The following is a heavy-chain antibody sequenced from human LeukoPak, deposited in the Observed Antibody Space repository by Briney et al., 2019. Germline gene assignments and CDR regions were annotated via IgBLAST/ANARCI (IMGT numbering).Heavy chain of an antibody. Sequence: GASVKVSCKASGYTFTFYYIYWVRQAPGQGLEWMGWINPNSGGTNYAQKFQGRVTMTRDTSISTAYMELSRLTSDDTAVYFCARETYYSSGNVYNRIDYWGQGTLVTVSS. D-gene: IGHD3-10*01. CDR1: GYTFTFYY. V-gene: IGHV1-2*02. CDR2: INPNSGGT. J-gene: IGHJ4*02. CDR3: ARETYYSSGNVYNRIDY.